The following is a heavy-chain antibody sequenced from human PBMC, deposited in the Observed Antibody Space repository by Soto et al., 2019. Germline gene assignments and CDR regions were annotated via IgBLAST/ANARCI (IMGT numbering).Heavy chain of an antibody. CDR2: IYYSGST. Sequence: SETLSLTCTVSGGSISSGGYYWSWIRQHPGKGLEWIEYIYYSGSTYYNPSLKSRVTISVDTSKNQFSLKLSSVTAADTAVYYCARDSQVTHGLDYWGQGTLVTVSS. CDR1: GGSISSGGYY. D-gene: IGHD2-21*02. CDR3: ARDSQVTHGLDY. V-gene: IGHV4-31*03. J-gene: IGHJ4*02.